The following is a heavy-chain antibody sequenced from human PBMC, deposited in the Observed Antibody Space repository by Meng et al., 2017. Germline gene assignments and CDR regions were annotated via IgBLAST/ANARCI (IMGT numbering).Heavy chain of an antibody. CDR1: GYTLTSYA. CDR2: IDTKTGNP. CDR3: TRDGYSDCSRTSCFDS. V-gene: IGHV7-4-1*02. D-gene: IGHD2-2*01. J-gene: IGHJ4*02. Sequence: QVQLVQFWSELRKPGASVKVSCKASGYTLTSYAINWRRQAPGQGLQWMGWIDTKTGNPTYVPGFTGRLVFSLDTSVSTAYLQISGLKADDTAVYYCTRDGYSDCSRTSCFDSWGQGTLVTVSS.